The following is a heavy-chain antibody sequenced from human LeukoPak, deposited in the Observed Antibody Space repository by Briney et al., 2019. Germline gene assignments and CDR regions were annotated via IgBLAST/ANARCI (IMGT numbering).Heavy chain of an antibody. Sequence: GGSLRLSCAASGFTFSSYSMNWVRQAPGKGLEWVSYISSSSSTIYYADSVKGRFTISRDNAKNSLYLQMNSLRAEDTAVYYCARARLHDYGDYHLDYWGQGTLVTVSS. CDR1: GFTFSSYS. V-gene: IGHV3-48*01. CDR2: ISSSSSTI. J-gene: IGHJ4*02. CDR3: ARARLHDYGDYHLDY. D-gene: IGHD4-17*01.